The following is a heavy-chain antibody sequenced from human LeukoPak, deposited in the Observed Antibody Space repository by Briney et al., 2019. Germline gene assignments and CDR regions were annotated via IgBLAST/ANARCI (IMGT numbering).Heavy chain of an antibody. J-gene: IGHJ4*02. D-gene: IGHD5-24*01. CDR2: INHSGRT. CDR3: ARIEMATISSPTPIFDY. CDR1: GGSFSGYY. Sequence: SETLSLTCAVYGGSFSGYYWSWIRQPPGKGLEWIGEINHSGRTNYNPSLKSRVTILVDTSKNQFSLKVTSLTAADTALYYCARIEMATISSPTPIFDYWGQGTLVTVSS. V-gene: IGHV4-34*01.